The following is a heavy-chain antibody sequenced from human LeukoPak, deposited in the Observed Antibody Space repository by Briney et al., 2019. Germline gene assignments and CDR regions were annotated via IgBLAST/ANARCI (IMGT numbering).Heavy chain of an antibody. Sequence: GGSLRLSCAASGFAVNTNYMSWVRQAPGKGLEWVSIMHSVGTTYYADSVKGRFTFSRDNSKNTLYLQMNNLRAEDTAVYYCARDGSSGRGYYYYYGMDVWGEGTTVTVSS. J-gene: IGHJ6*04. V-gene: IGHV3-53*01. CDR2: MHSVGTT. D-gene: IGHD1-26*01. CDR3: ARDGSSGRGYYYYYGMDV. CDR1: GFAVNTNY.